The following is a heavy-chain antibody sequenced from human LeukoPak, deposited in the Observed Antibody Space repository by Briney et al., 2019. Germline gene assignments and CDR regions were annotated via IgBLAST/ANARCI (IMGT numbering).Heavy chain of an antibody. CDR2: ISSSSSYI. V-gene: IGHV3-21*01. J-gene: IGHJ5*02. Sequence: AGGSLRLSCTASGFTFSTYGMHWVRQAPGKGLEWVSSISSSSSYIYYADSVKGRFTISRDNAKNSLYLQMNSLRAEDTAVYYCARDPSSGWYLKGWFDPWGQGTLVTVSS. CDR1: GFTFSTYG. CDR3: ARDPSSGWYLKGWFDP. D-gene: IGHD6-19*01.